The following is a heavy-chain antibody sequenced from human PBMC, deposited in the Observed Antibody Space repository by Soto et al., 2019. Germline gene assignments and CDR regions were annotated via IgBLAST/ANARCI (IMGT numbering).Heavy chain of an antibody. CDR1: GVTFSSFA. J-gene: IGHJ5*02. V-gene: IGHV1-69*01. CDR2: IIPIFRTP. Sequence: QVKLVQSGAEVKQPGSSVKVSCQASGVTFSSFAISWVRQAPGQGLEWMGGIIPIFRTPNYAQNLQGRVTITADESTSSVYMEMSRLRSEDTAVYYCARSTGSGFRPGTHRFNWCDPWGQGTLVTVSS. D-gene: IGHD5-12*01. CDR3: ARSTGSGFRPGTHRFNWCDP.